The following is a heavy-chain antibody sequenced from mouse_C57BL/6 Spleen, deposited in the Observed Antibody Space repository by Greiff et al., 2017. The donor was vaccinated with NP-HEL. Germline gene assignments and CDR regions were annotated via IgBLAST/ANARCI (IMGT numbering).Heavy chain of an antibody. CDR3: AIEGTIVTPYYFDY. CDR2: IYPGDGDT. D-gene: IGHD2-5*01. J-gene: IGHJ2*01. V-gene: IGHV1-80*01. CDR1: GYAFSSYW. Sequence: VQLQQSGAELVKPGASVKISCKASGYAFSSYWMNWVKQRPGKGLEWIGQIYPGDGDTNYNGKFKGKATLTADKSSSTAYMQLSSLTSEDSAVYFCAIEGTIVTPYYFDYWGQGTTLTVSS.